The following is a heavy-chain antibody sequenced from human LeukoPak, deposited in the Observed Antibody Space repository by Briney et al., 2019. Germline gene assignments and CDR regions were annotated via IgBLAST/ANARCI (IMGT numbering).Heavy chain of an antibody. D-gene: IGHD3-22*01. CDR1: GVSLRTRGGG. J-gene: IGHJ6*03. CDR2: SYWCDYA. CDR3: AHSRRYNDPRRETAHFMAV. V-gene: IGHV2-5*01. Sequence: SGPTLMHPTPTLTLTFTFSGVSLRTRGGGVGWIRQPPEKALEWLALSYWCDYARYTPSLKSRLTITKDTAKKQPVLTMTNIHPVDTGTYYCAHSRRYNDPRRETAHFMAVWGKGTTVTISS.